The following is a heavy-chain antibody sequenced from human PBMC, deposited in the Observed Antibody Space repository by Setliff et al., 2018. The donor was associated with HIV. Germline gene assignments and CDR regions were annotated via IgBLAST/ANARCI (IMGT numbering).Heavy chain of an antibody. CDR2: ISADNGNT. V-gene: IGHV1-18*01. J-gene: IGHJ2*01. Sequence: ASVKVSCKASGYTFSSYGVNWVRQAPGQGLEWMGWISADNGNTKYAQKFQGRFSISRDNAKDSVYLQMNSLRTEDTAFYYCAKKVAGVNWYFDLWGRGTLVTVSS. D-gene: IGHD6-19*01. CDR3: AKKVAGVNWYFDL. CDR1: GYTFSSYG.